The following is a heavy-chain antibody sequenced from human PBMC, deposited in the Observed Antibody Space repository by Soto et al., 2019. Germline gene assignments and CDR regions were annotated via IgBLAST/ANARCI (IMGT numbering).Heavy chain of an antibody. CDR1: GGSFSGYY. Sequence: SETLSLTCAVYGGSFSGYYWSWIRQPPGKGLEWIGEINHSGSTNYNPSLKSRVTISVDTSKNQFSLKLSSVTAADTAVYYCARGLKTYRAVAYYYYSYGMDVWGQGTTVTVSS. CDR3: ARGLKTYRAVAYYYYSYGMDV. CDR2: INHSGST. J-gene: IGHJ6*02. D-gene: IGHD3-16*02. V-gene: IGHV4-34*01.